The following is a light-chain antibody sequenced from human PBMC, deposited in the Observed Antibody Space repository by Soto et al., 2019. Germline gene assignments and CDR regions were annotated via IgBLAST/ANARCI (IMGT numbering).Light chain of an antibody. CDR3: HQYNNWPLTWT. CDR1: QSISSN. V-gene: IGKV3D-15*01. CDR2: GAY. J-gene: IGKJ1*01. Sequence: EIVMTQSPATLSVSPGERATLSCRASQSISSNLAWYQQKPGQAPRLLIYGAYTRATGIPPTFSGSGSGTEFTLTISSLQSEDFAVYYCHQYNNWPLTWTFGQGTKVDIK.